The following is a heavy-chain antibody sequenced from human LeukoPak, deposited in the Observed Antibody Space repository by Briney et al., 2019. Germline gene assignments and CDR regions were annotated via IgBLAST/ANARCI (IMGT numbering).Heavy chain of an antibody. Sequence: GESLKISCKGSGYSFTSYWIGWVRQVPGKGLEWMGIIYPGDSDTRYSPSFQGQVTISADKSITTAYLQWGSLKASDTAMYYCARPALYSPDAFDIWGQGTMVTVSS. J-gene: IGHJ3*02. CDR1: GYSFTSYW. D-gene: IGHD5-18*01. CDR2: IYPGDSDT. V-gene: IGHV5-51*01. CDR3: ARPALYSPDAFDI.